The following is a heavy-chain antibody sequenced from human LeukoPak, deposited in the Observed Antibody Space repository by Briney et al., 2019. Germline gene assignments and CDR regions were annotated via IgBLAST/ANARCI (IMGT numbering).Heavy chain of an antibody. Sequence: GGSLRLSCSASGFTFSSYSMNWVRQAPGKGLEWVSAISGSGGSTYYADSVKGRFTISRDNSKNTLYLQMNSLGAEDTAVYYCAKDTVVGATTNLFDYWGQGTLVTVSS. CDR1: GFTFSSYS. CDR2: ISGSGGST. V-gene: IGHV3-23*01. D-gene: IGHD1-26*01. J-gene: IGHJ4*02. CDR3: AKDTVVGATTNLFDY.